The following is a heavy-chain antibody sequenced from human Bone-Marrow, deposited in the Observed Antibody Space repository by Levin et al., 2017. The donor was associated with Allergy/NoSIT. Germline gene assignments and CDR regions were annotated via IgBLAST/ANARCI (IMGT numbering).Heavy chain of an antibody. Sequence: TGGSLRLSCAASGFSISSYWMSWVRQAPGKGLEWVANIKEDGRDKYYLDSVRGRFTISRDNAKNTLYLQMNSLRVEDTAVYYCSRDRYSSGWLLASDWWGQGTLVTVSS. V-gene: IGHV3-7*04. CDR1: GFSISSYW. CDR3: SRDRYSSGWLLASDW. D-gene: IGHD6-19*01. J-gene: IGHJ4*02. CDR2: IKEDGRDK.